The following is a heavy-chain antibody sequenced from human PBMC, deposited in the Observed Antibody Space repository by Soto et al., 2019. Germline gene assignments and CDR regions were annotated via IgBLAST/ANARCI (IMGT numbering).Heavy chain of an antibody. J-gene: IGHJ4*02. CDR2: IYYSGST. D-gene: IGHD3-22*01. CDR1: GGSINNYY. Sequence: PSETLSLTCTVSGGSINNYYWSWIRQPPGKGLEWIGYIYYSGSTKYNSSLESRVTMSVDTSKNQFSLRLSSVSTADTALYYCAREIGSYYDGTGYRRIDYWGQGTLVTVSS. CDR3: AREIGSYYDGTGYRRIDY. V-gene: IGHV4-59*01.